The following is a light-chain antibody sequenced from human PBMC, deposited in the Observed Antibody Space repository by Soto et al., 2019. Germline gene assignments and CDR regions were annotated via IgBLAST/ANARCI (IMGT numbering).Light chain of an antibody. J-gene: IGKJ4*01. Sequence: IQLTQSPSSLSASVGDRVTITCRASQGLSSYLAWYQQKPVKAPKLLIYAASTLQSGVPSRFSGSGSETDFTLTISSLQPEDFATYYCQQVNNYPLTFGGGTKVDIK. V-gene: IGKV1-9*01. CDR2: AAS. CDR1: QGLSSY. CDR3: QQVNNYPLT.